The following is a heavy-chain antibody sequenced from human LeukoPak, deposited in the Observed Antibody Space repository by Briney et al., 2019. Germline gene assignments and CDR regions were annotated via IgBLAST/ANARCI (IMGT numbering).Heavy chain of an antibody. CDR3: ARGPRYYDSSGYYPTYWYFDL. Sequence: GESLKISCKGSGYRFPNYWIGWVRQMPGKGLEWMGLIYAGDSDTRYSPSFQGQVTISADKSISTAYLQWSSLKASDTAMYYCARGPRYYDSSGYYPTYWYFDLWGRGTLVTVSS. CDR1: GYRFPNYW. D-gene: IGHD3-22*01. V-gene: IGHV5-51*01. CDR2: IYAGDSDT. J-gene: IGHJ2*01.